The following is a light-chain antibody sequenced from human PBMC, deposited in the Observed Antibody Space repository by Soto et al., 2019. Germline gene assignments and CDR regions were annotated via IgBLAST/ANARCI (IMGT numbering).Light chain of an antibody. Sequence: QMTQSPITLSPSVGDRVTITCRASQSISGWLAWCQHKPGKAPKLVIYDASSLGSGVPSRFSGTGSGTQFTLTIASLQPDDFATYYCQQYDSYPWTFGQGTKWIS. CDR2: DAS. J-gene: IGKJ1*01. CDR1: QSISGW. V-gene: IGKV1-5*01. CDR3: QQYDSYPWT.